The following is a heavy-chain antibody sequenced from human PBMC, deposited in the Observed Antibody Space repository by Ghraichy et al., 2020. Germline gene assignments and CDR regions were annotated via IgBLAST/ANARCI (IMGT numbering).Heavy chain of an antibody. Sequence: GGSLRLSCAASGFTFSSYGMHWVRQAPGKGLEWVAVISYDGSNKYYADSVKGRFTISRDNAKNSLYLQMNSLRAEDTAVYYCATAEGGAHDYWGQGTLVTVSS. CDR1: GFTFSSYG. CDR2: ISYDGSNK. J-gene: IGHJ4*02. D-gene: IGHD3-16*01. CDR3: ATAEGGAHDY. V-gene: IGHV3-30*03.